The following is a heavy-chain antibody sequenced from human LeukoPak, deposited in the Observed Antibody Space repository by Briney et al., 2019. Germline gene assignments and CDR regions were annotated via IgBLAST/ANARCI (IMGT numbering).Heavy chain of an antibody. CDR1: GYIFDRYD. CDR2: MNPKTGNT. V-gene: IGHV1-8*01. D-gene: IGHD6-25*01. Sequence: ASVKVSCKASGYIFDRYDINWVRQATGKGLEWMGWMNPKTGNTGYAQKFQGRVNMTSDTPMTTAYMELNSLKSEDTAVYYCVRARYSSAWFDSWATEAWSSSPQ. CDR3: VRARYSSAWFDS. J-gene: IGHJ5*01.